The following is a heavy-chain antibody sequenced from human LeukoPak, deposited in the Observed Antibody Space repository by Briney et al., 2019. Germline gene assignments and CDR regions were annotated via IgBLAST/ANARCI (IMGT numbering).Heavy chain of an antibody. CDR1: GGSISNHY. Sequence: SETLSLTCTVSGGSISNHYWSWVRQPAGKGLEWLGRIYSSGITDYHPSLKSRVTMSVDSSRTHFSLKLSSVTAADTAVYYCARHRPRYCSGGSCLLFDYWGQGTLVTVSS. V-gene: IGHV4-4*07. CDR2: IYSSGIT. D-gene: IGHD2-15*01. CDR3: ARHRPRYCSGGSCLLFDY. J-gene: IGHJ4*02.